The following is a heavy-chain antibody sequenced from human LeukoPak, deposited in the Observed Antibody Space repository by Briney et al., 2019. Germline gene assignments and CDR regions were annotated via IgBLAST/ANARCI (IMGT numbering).Heavy chain of an antibody. CDR1: GFTFSSSW. CDR3: ARGGSAGY. V-gene: IGHV3-7*01. J-gene: IGHJ4*02. Sequence: GGSLRLSCAASGFTFSSSWMTWVRQVPGKGLEWVANIKPDGSDKYYVGSVKGRFTISRDNVKNSLYLQMNSLRGEDTAVYYCARGGSAGYWGQGTLVTVSS. D-gene: IGHD3-10*01. CDR2: IKPDGSDK.